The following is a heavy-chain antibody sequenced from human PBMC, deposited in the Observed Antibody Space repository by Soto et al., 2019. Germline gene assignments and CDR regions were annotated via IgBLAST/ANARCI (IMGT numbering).Heavy chain of an antibody. CDR3: ANHRGFLVTQYFFDY. CDR2: ISNSGGST. J-gene: IGHJ4*02. Sequence: PGGSLRLSCAASGFTFKNYAMSLVRDAPLKGLEWVSSISNSGGSTYYADSVQGRFTISRDNSKNTLSLQMNSLRAEDTAIYYCANHRGFLVTQYFFDYWGQGTLVTVSS. CDR1: GFTFKNYA. D-gene: IGHD2-21*02. V-gene: IGHV3-23*01.